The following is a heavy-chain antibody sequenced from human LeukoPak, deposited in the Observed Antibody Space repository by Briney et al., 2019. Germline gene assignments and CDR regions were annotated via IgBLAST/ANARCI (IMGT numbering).Heavy chain of an antibody. Sequence: PSETLSLTCTVSGGSISSSSYYWSWIRQPPGKGLEWIGYIYYSGSTNYNPSLKSRVTISVDTSKNQFSLKLSSVTAADTAVYYCARGYSYVPYYYYMDVWGKGTTVTISS. V-gene: IGHV4-61*01. D-gene: IGHD5-18*01. J-gene: IGHJ6*03. CDR3: ARGYSYVPYYYYMDV. CDR2: IYYSGST. CDR1: GGSISSSSYY.